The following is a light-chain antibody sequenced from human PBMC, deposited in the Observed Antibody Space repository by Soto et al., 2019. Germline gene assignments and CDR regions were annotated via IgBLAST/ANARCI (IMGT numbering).Light chain of an antibody. Sequence: EIVMTQSPATLSVSPGERATLSCRASQRVSSNLAWYQQKPGQAPRLLIYGASTRATGIPARFSGSVSGTEFTLTISSLQSEDFAVYYCQQYNNWPQTFGQGTKLEIK. V-gene: IGKV3-15*01. J-gene: IGKJ2*01. CDR1: QRVSSN. CDR3: QQYNNWPQT. CDR2: GAS.